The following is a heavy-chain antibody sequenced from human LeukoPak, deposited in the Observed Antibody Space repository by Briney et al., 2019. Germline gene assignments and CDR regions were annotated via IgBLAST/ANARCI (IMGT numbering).Heavy chain of an antibody. CDR1: GYTFTSYG. J-gene: IGHJ6*03. Sequence: ASVKVSCKASGYTFTSYGISWVRQAPGQGLEWMGWISAYNGNTNYAQKFQGRVTLTTDTSTSTVYMELSSLRSEDTAVYYCARDPGRYDSSGYTAKNYYYYYMDVWGKGTTVTISS. V-gene: IGHV1-18*01. D-gene: IGHD3-22*01. CDR3: ARDPGRYDSSGYTAKNYYYYYMDV. CDR2: ISAYNGNT.